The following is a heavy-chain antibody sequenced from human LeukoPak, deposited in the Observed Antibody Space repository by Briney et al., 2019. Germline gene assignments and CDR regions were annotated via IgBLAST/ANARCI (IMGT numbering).Heavy chain of an antibody. J-gene: IGHJ4*02. Sequence: KPSETLSLTCTVSGGSISSYYWSWIRQPPGKGLEWIGYIYYSGSTNYNPSLKSRVTISVDTSKNQFSLKLSSVTPADTAVYYCARQEYSSSSFDYWGQGTLVTVSS. CDR1: GGSISSYY. CDR2: IYYSGST. CDR3: ARQEYSSSSFDY. D-gene: IGHD6-6*01. V-gene: IGHV4-59*01.